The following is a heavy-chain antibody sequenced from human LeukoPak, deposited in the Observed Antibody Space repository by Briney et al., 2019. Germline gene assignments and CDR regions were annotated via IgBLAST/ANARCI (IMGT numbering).Heavy chain of an antibody. V-gene: IGHV1-2*02. D-gene: IGHD1-1*01. J-gene: IGHJ6*03. CDR3: ASLRNWNDGYYYMDV. CDR1: GYTFTGYY. CDR2: INPNSGGT. Sequence: GASVKVSCKASGYTFTGYYMHWVRQAPGQGLEWMGWINPNSGGTNYAQKFQGRVTMTRDTSISTAYMELSRLRSDDTAVYYCASLRNWNDGYYYMDVWGKGTTVTVSS.